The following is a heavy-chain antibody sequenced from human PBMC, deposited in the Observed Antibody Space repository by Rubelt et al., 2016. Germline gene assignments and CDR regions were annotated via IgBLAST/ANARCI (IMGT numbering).Heavy chain of an antibody. CDR1: GGSISSYY. V-gene: IGHV4-59*12. CDR3: ARRRFGELLNYYYYMDV. D-gene: IGHD3-10*01. CDR2: IYYSGST. Sequence: QVQLQESGPGLVKPSETLSLTCTVSGGSISSYYWSWIRQPPGKGLEGIGYIYYSGSTNYNPSLKSRVTRPVATSKNQFSLKLSSVTAADTAVYYCARRRFGELLNYYYYMDVWGKGTTVTVSS. J-gene: IGHJ6*03.